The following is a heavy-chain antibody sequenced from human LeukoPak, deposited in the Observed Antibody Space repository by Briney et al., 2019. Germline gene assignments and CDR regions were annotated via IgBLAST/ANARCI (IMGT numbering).Heavy chain of an antibody. CDR1: GFTFSSYG. CDR2: IWYDGSNK. J-gene: IGHJ4*02. CDR3: AKDLVRIAVAGMGPIDY. V-gene: IGHV3-33*06. Sequence: GGSLRLSCAASGFTFSSYGMHWVRQAPGKGLEWVAVIWYDGSNKYYADSVKGRFTISRDNSKNTLYLQMNSLRAEDTAVYYCAKDLVRIAVAGMGPIDYWGQGTLVTVSS. D-gene: IGHD6-19*01.